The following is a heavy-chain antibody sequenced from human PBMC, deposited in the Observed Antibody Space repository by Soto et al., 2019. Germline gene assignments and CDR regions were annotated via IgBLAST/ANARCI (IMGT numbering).Heavy chain of an antibody. CDR1: GFTFSSYA. CDR3: ARVVVAAPADNYGMDV. CDR2: ISYDGSNK. V-gene: IGHV3-30-3*01. D-gene: IGHD2-15*01. J-gene: IGHJ6*02. Sequence: QVQLVESGGGVVQPGRSLRLSCAASGFTFSSYAMHWVRQAPGKGLEWVAVISYDGSNKYYADSVKGRFTISRDNSKNALYLQMNSLRAEDTAVYYCARVVVAAPADNYGMDVWGQGTTVTVSS.